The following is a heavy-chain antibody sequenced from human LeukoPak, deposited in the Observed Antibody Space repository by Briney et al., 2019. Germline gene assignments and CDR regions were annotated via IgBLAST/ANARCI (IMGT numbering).Heavy chain of an antibody. CDR2: IIPIFGTA. V-gene: IGHV1-69*13. Sequence: SVKVSCKASGGTFSGYAISWVRQAPGQGLEWMGGIIPIFGTANYAQKFQGRVTITADESTSTAYMELSSLRSEDTAVYYCARGLIGYCSSTSCYRYYYYYMDVWGKGTTVTVSS. J-gene: IGHJ6*03. D-gene: IGHD2-2*01. CDR1: GGTFSGYA. CDR3: ARGLIGYCSSTSCYRYYYYYMDV.